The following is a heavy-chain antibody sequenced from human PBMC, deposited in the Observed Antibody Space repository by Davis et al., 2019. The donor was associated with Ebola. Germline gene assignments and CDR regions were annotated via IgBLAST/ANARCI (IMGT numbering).Heavy chain of an antibody. CDR3: ARAGYDFWSGYPIDY. CDR2: INPSGGST. D-gene: IGHD3-3*01. J-gene: IGHJ4*02. V-gene: IGHV1-46*01. Sequence: AASVKVSCKASGYTFTGYYMHWVRQAPGQGLEWMGVINPSGGSTSYAQKFQGRVTMTRDTSTSTVYMELSSLRSEDTAVYYCARAGYDFWSGYPIDYWGQGTLVTVSS. CDR1: GYTFTGYY.